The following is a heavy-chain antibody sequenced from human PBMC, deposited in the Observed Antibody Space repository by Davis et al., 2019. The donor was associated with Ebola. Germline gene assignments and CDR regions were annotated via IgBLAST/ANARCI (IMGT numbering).Heavy chain of an antibody. CDR2: IRYDGSNK. J-gene: IGHJ4*02. D-gene: IGHD1-26*01. Sequence: GESLKISCAASGFTFSSYGMHWVRQAPGKGLEWVAFIRYDGSNKYYADSVKGRFTISRDNSKNTLYLQMNSLRAEDTAVYYCAKDGSYYGNYFDYWGQGTLVTVSS. CDR1: GFTFSSYG. CDR3: AKDGSYYGNYFDY. V-gene: IGHV3-30*02.